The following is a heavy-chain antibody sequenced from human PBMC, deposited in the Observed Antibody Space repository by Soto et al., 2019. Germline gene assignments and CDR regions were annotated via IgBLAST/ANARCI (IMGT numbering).Heavy chain of an antibody. J-gene: IGHJ6*02. D-gene: IGHD2-2*03. Sequence: EEQLVESGGGLVQAGGSLRLSCAASGFILGRNSMLWVRQAPGKGLEWVAYISYGRTTKYYADSVKGRFTISRDDANNTLYLHRNSLRDEDTAVLYFARPHLDSPVFGVMDVGGQGTTVTASS. CDR1: GFILGRNS. CDR2: ISYGRTTK. V-gene: IGHV3-48*02. CDR3: ARPHLDSPVFGVMDV.